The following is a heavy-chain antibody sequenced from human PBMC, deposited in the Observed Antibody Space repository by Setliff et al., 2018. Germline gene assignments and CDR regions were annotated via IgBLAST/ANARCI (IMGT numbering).Heavy chain of an antibody. D-gene: IGHD3-10*01. CDR2: INHSGST. CDR1: GGSFSGYY. V-gene: IGHV4-34*09. Sequence: SETLSLTCAVYGGSFSGYYWSWIRQPPGKGLEWIGEINHSGSTNYNPSLKSRVTTSVDTSKNQFSLKLSSVTAADTAVYYCARLWRRIQQIDYWGQGTLVTVSS. J-gene: IGHJ4*02. CDR3: ARLWRRIQQIDY.